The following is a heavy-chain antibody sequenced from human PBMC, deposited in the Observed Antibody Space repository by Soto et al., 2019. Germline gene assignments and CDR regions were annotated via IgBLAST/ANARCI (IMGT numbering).Heavy chain of an antibody. CDR3: ARGERYFDWLPDYYMDV. Sequence: GGSLRLSCAASGFTFSSYTMNWVRQAPGKGLEWVSSISSSSSYIYYADSVKGRFTISRDNAKDSLYLQMNSLRAEDTAVYYCARGERYFDWLPDYYMDVWGKGTTVTVSS. V-gene: IGHV3-21*01. J-gene: IGHJ6*03. CDR2: ISSSSSYI. D-gene: IGHD3-9*01. CDR1: GFTFSSYT.